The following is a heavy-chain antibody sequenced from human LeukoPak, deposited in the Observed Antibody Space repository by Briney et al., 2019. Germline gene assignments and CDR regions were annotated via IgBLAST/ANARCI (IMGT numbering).Heavy chain of an antibody. CDR1: GVSISGSYC. D-gene: IGHD4-17*01. CDR3: AREHQGNGDYATYNWFDP. V-gene: IGHV4-61*02. Sequence: PSQTLPLTCSVSGVSISGSYCWSWIRQPAGKGLEWIGRICTSGTTNYNPSLKSRVTISVDTSTNQVSLKLTSVTAADTAVYYCAREHQGNGDYATYNWFDPWGQGTLVTVSS. CDR2: ICTSGTT. J-gene: IGHJ5*02.